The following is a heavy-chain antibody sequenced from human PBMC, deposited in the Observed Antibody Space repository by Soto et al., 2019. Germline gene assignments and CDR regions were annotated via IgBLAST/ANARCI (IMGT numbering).Heavy chain of an antibody. CDR2: IIPIFGTA. V-gene: IGHV1-69*13. CDR1: GGTFSSYA. CDR3: AREHGYNPHSYLDL. D-gene: IGHD5-12*01. Sequence: SVKVSCKASGGTFSSYAISWVRQAPGQGLEWMGGIIPIFGTANYAQKFQGRVTITADESTSTAYMELSSLRSEDTAVYYCAREHGYNPHSYLDLWGRGPLVTVYS. J-gene: IGHJ2*01.